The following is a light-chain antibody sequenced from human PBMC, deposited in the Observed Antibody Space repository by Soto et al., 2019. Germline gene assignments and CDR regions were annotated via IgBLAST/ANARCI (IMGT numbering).Light chain of an antibody. V-gene: IGKV3-15*01. CDR2: GAS. J-gene: IGKJ4*01. Sequence: EIVLTQSPGTLSLSPGERATLSCRASESVGSDLAWYQQNPGQSPRLLIYGASTRATGIPARFSGSGSGTEFTLTISSLQSEDFAIYYCQQYLNWPRLTFGGGTKVDIK. CDR1: ESVGSD. CDR3: QQYLNWPRLT.